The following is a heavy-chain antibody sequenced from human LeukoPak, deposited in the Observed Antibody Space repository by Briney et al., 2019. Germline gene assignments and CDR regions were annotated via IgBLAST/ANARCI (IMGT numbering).Heavy chain of an antibody. CDR2: INHSGST. D-gene: IGHD3-10*01. Sequence: PSETLSLTCAVYGGSFSGYYWSWIRQPPGKGLEWIGEINHSGSTNYNPSLKSRVTISVDTSKNQFSLKLSSVTAADTAVYYCARRSTAITMVRGVNREGLYYYYYYMDVWGKGTTVTIS. V-gene: IGHV4-34*01. J-gene: IGHJ6*03. CDR3: ARRSTAITMVRGVNREGLYYYYYYMDV. CDR1: GGSFSGYY.